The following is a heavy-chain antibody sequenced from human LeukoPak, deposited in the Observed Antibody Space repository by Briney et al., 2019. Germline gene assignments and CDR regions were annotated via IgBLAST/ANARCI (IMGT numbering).Heavy chain of an antibody. D-gene: IGHD4-17*01. V-gene: IGHV4-39*01. CDR3: VGDYGAQGGYYFDY. CDR1: GGSISSSSYY. CDR2: IYYSGST. J-gene: IGHJ4*02. Sequence: SETLSLTCTVSGGSISSSSYYWGWIRQPPGKGLEWIGSIYYSGSTYYNPSLKSRVTISVDTSKNQFSLKLSSVTAADTAVYYCVGDYGAQGGYYFDYWGQGTLVTVSS.